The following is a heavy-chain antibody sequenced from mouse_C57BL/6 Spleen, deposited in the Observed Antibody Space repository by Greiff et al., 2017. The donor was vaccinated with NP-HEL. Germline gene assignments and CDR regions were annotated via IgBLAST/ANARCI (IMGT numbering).Heavy chain of an antibody. Sequence: QVQLQQSGAELVRPGTSVKVSCKASGYAFTNYLIAWVKQRPGQGLEWVGVINTGSGGTNYTEKLKGKATLTADKSSSTAYMQLSSLTSEYSAVYFCAREGIYSDFADWGQGTPVTVSA. CDR3: AREGIYSDFAD. CDR1: GYAFTNYL. J-gene: IGHJ3*01. D-gene: IGHD2-4*01. CDR2: INTGSGGT. V-gene: IGHV1-54*01.